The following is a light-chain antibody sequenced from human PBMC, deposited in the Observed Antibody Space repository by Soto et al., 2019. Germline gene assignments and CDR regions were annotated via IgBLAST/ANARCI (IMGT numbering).Light chain of an antibody. CDR1: QSFSSS. V-gene: IGKV3-15*01. CDR2: SAS. Sequence: EIVMTQSPATLSVSPGDSATISCWASQSFSSSFAWYQQKPGQVPRLLVHSASTRATGIPPKFSGSGSGTEFTLAISSLQSEDFAVYYCQQYYNWPPNFGQGTRLEIK. CDR3: QQYYNWPPN. J-gene: IGKJ2*01.